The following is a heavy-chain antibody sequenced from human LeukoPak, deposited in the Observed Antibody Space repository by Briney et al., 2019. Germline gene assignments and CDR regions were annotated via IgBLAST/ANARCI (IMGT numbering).Heavy chain of an antibody. V-gene: IGHV4-34*01. Sequence: SETLSLTCAVSGGSISSGGYSWSWIRQPPGKGLEWIGEINHSGSTNYNPSLKSRVTISVDTSKNQFSLKLSSVTAADTAVYYCARGGYSSGWYSVDAFDIWGQGTMVTVSS. CDR1: GGSISSGGYS. CDR3: ARGGYSSGWYSVDAFDI. CDR2: INHSGST. D-gene: IGHD6-19*01. J-gene: IGHJ3*02.